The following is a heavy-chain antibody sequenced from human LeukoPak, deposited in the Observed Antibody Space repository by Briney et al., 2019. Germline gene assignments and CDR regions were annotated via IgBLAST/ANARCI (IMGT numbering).Heavy chain of an antibody. D-gene: IGHD2-2*01. Sequence: SVKVSCKASGGTFSSYAISWVRQASGQGLEWMGGIIPIFGTANYAQKFQGRVTITADESTSTAYIELSSLRSEDTAVYYCARGSEDIVVVPAASAEYFQHWGQGTLVTVSS. CDR3: ARGSEDIVVVPAASAEYFQH. V-gene: IGHV1-69*13. J-gene: IGHJ1*01. CDR2: IIPIFGTA. CDR1: GGTFSSYA.